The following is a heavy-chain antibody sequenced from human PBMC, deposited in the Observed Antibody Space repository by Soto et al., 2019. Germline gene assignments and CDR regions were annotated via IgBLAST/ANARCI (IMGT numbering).Heavy chain of an antibody. Sequence: SETLSLTCAVYGGSFSGYYWSWIRQPPGKGLEWIGEINHSGSTNYNPSLKSRVTISVDTSKNQFSLKLSSVTAADTAVYYCARWADYYDSSAFRLWGQGTLVTVSS. CDR2: INHSGST. V-gene: IGHV4-34*01. J-gene: IGHJ4*02. CDR1: GGSFSGYY. CDR3: ARWADYYDSSAFRL. D-gene: IGHD3-22*01.